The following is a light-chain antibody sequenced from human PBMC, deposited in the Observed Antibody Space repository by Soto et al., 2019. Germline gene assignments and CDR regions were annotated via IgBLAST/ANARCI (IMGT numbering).Light chain of an antibody. Sequence: DIQLTQSPASLSASVGDRVTITCRASQSISSYLNWYQQKPGKAPKLLIYAASSLQSGVPSRFSGSGSETDFTLTISSLQPEDFATYSCQQGYSTMWTFGQGTKVDIK. V-gene: IGKV1-39*01. J-gene: IGKJ1*01. CDR2: AAS. CDR3: QQGYSTMWT. CDR1: QSISSY.